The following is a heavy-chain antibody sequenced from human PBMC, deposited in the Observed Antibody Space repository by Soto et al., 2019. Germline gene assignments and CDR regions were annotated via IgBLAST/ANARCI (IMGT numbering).Heavy chain of an antibody. CDR2: ISAYNGNT. D-gene: IGHD3-22*01. V-gene: IGHV1-18*01. J-gene: IGHJ5*02. CDR3: ARVPYYYDSSGYYWVNWFDP. CDR1: GYTFTSYG. Sequence: ASVKVSCKASGYTFTSYGISWVRQAPGQGLEWMGWISAYNGNTNYAQKFQGRVTITADKSTSTAYMELSSLRSEDTAVYYCARVPYYYDSSGYYWVNWFDPWGQGTLVTVSS.